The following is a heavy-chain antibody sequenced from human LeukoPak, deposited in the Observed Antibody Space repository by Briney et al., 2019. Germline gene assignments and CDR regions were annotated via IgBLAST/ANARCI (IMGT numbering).Heavy chain of an antibody. CDR3: SRSSYPYYFDY. CDR1: GFSFSSYW. Sequence: GGSLRLSCGASGFSFSSYWMHWVRQAPGKGLMWVSRVNNDGSSTTYADSVEGRFTISRDNARNTLYLQMNSLRAEDTAVYYCSRSSYPYYFDYRGQGTLVTVSS. D-gene: IGHD6-19*01. V-gene: IGHV3-74*01. J-gene: IGHJ4*02. CDR2: VNNDGSST.